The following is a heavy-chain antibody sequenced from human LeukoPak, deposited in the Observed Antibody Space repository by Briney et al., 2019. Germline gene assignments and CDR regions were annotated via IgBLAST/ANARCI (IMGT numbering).Heavy chain of an antibody. Sequence: PSETLSLTCTVSGGSISSYYWSWIRQPPGKGLDWIGYIYYSGSTNYNPSLKSRVTISVDTSKNQFSLKLSSVTAADTAVYYCARWDDYSIVFDYWGQGTLVAVSS. D-gene: IGHD4-11*01. CDR1: GGSISSYY. V-gene: IGHV4-59*01. CDR3: ARWDDYSIVFDY. CDR2: IYYSGST. J-gene: IGHJ4*02.